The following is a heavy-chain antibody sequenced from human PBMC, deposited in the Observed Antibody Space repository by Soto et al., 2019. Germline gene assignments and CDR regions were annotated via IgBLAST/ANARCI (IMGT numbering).Heavy chain of an antibody. J-gene: IGHJ6*02. CDR2: IDPSDSYT. Sequence: GESLKISCKGSGYSFTSYWISWVRQMPGKGLEWMGRIDPSDSYTNYSPSFQGHVTISADKSISTAYLQWSSLKASDTAMYYCARQVGRRFYYYGMDVWGHGTTVTVSS. CDR3: ARQVGRRFYYYGMDV. CDR1: GYSFTSYW. D-gene: IGHD2-15*01. V-gene: IGHV5-10-1*01.